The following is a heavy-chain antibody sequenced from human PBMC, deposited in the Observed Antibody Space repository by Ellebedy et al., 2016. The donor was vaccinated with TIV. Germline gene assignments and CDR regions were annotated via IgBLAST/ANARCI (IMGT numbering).Heavy chain of an antibody. V-gene: IGHV3-74*01. CDR1: GFTFSTYW. Sequence: GESLKISXAASGFTFSTYWMHWVRQAPEKGLVWVTRINSDGSSTRYADSVKGRFTISRDNSKNRLYLQMDSLRAEDTAVYYCARAGSYLSKAVFYWGQGTLVTVSS. CDR2: INSDGSST. CDR3: ARAGSYLSKAVFY. J-gene: IGHJ4*02. D-gene: IGHD3-10*01.